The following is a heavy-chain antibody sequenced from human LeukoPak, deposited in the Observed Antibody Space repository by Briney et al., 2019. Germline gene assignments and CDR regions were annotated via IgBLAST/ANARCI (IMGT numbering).Heavy chain of an antibody. Sequence: GGSLRLSCAASGFTVSSNYMSWVRQAPGKGLEWVSPILGSGDTRYADSVKGRFTFSRDNSKNTLYLQMNSLRAEDTAVYYCARDRDYYGSGSPSLIDYWGQGTLVTVSS. CDR2: ILGSGDT. D-gene: IGHD3-10*01. J-gene: IGHJ4*02. CDR3: ARDRDYYGSGSPSLIDY. V-gene: IGHV3-66*01. CDR1: GFTVSSNY.